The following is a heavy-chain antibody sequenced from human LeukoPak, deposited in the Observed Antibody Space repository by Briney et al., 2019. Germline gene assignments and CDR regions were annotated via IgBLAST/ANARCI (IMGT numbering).Heavy chain of an antibody. J-gene: IGHJ6*03. CDR2: ISSSGSTI. Sequence: GGSLRLSCAASGFTFSDYYMSWIRQAPGKGLEWVSYISSSGSTIYYADSVKGRFTISRDNAKNSLYLQMNSLRAEDTAVYYCARGLIEYQNYYYYYYMDVWGKGTTVTVSS. CDR1: GFTFSDYY. CDR3: ARGLIEYQNYYYYYYMDV. D-gene: IGHD6-6*01. V-gene: IGHV3-11*01.